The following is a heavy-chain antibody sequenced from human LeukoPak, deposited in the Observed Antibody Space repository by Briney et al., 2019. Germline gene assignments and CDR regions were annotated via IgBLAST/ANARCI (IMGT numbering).Heavy chain of an antibody. Sequence: PSETLSLICTVSGYSISSGYYWGWIRQPPGKGLQWIGSIYHSGNTYYNPSLKSRLTISVDTSQNQFSLKLSSVTAADTAVYYCARHRSSGSYYNPPDYWGQGTLVTVSS. V-gene: IGHV4-38-2*02. CDR1: GYSISSGYY. CDR2: IYHSGNT. J-gene: IGHJ4*02. D-gene: IGHD3-10*01. CDR3: ARHRSSGSYYNPPDY.